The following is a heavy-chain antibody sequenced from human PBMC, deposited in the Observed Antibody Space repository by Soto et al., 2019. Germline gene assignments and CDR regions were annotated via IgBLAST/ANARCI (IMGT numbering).Heavy chain of an antibody. J-gene: IGHJ2*01. V-gene: IGHV1-3*01. CDR1: GYTFTSYA. CDR2: INAGNGNT. CDR3: ARGGSLYWYFDL. D-gene: IGHD1-26*01. Sequence: GASVKVSCKASGYTFTSYAMHWVRQAPGQRLEWMGWINAGNGNTKYSQKFQGRVTITRDTPASTAYMELSSLRSEDTAVYYCARGGSLYWYFDLWGRGTLVTVSS.